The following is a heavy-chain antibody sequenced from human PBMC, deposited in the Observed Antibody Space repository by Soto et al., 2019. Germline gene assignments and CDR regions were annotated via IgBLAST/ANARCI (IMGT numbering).Heavy chain of an antibody. V-gene: IGHV3-30*18. CDR3: TKGCGRVCDLCGS. CDR1: GFIFNNYG. Sequence: QVQVVESGGGVAQPGRSLRLSCTVSGFIFNNYGMHWVRQAPGKGLEWVAVISEDGSSKYYADSVKGRFTISRDNSKNTLYLQMNRLRAEDTAVYYCTKGCGRVCDLCGSWGQGTLVTVSS. J-gene: IGHJ5*02. D-gene: IGHD5-12*01. CDR2: ISEDGSSK.